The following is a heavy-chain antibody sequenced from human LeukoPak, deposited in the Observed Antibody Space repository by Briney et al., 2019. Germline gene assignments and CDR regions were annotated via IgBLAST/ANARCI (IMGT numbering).Heavy chain of an antibody. J-gene: IGHJ4*02. CDR1: GFALKSYS. CDR3: AKTLHYGDYGKFDY. CDR2: ISSTSAYI. D-gene: IGHD4-17*01. Sequence: PGGFLRLSCGGSGFALKSYSLTWVRQAPGKGLEWVSSISSTSAYIHYADSVKGRFTISRDNSKNTLYVQMNSLRAEDTAVYYCAKTLHYGDYGKFDYWGQGTLVTVSS. V-gene: IGHV3-21*04.